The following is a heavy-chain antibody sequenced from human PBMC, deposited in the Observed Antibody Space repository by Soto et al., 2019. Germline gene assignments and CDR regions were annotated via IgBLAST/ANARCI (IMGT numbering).Heavy chain of an antibody. D-gene: IGHD2-2*01. CDR1: RFTFDYHA. CDR2: ISWKSDSE. V-gene: IGHV3-9*01. J-gene: IGHJ6*02. Sequence: GGSMRVAFESSRFTFDYHAMHWVRQRPGGGLEWAAGISWKSDSEGYADSVKGRFSISRDNIQHSVHLQMNSLRPEDTALYYCARDTDLYHDGMDVWGQGTRVTVSS. CDR3: ARDTDLYHDGMDV.